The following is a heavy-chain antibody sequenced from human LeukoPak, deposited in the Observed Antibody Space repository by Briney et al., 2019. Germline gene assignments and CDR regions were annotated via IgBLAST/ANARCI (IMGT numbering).Heavy chain of an antibody. J-gene: IGHJ6*02. CDR2: IYYSGNI. CDR1: GGSITSGGYY. Sequence: SDTLSLTCTVSGGSITSGGYYWSWTRQHPGKGLEWIGYIYYSGNIYYNPSLKSRVTISVDTSQNQFSLKLTSVTAADTAVYYCAQANSFYHGLDVWGQGTTVTVSS. V-gene: IGHV4-31*03. CDR3: AQANSFYHGLDV.